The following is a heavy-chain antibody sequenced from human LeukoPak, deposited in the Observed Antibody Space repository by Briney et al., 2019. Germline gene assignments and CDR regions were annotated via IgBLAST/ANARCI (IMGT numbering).Heavy chain of an antibody. J-gene: IGHJ4*02. Sequence: GASVKVSCKASGYTFTSYGISWVRQAPGQGLEWMGWISAYNGNTNYAQKLQGRATMTTDTSTSTAYMKLRSLRSDDTAVYYCARDVVIFGVVMPDYWGQGTLVTVSS. D-gene: IGHD3-3*01. CDR3: ARDVVIFGVVMPDY. CDR1: GYTFTSYG. CDR2: ISAYNGNT. V-gene: IGHV1-18*01.